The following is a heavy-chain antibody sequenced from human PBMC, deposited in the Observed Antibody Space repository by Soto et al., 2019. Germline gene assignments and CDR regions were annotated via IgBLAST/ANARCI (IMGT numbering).Heavy chain of an antibody. CDR2: ISTDSIYK. D-gene: IGHD3-10*01. Sequence: PGGSXRLSGAFAVFSFRSHTMHWLRQAPGKRLEWVAVISTDSIYKSYAVSVKGRFTISRDNANNSLSLQMDSLRAEDTGVYFCDSYWGGQQIRSYWGQGTKVKVYS. J-gene: IGHJ4*02. V-gene: IGHV3-21*01. CDR3: DSYWGGQQIRSY. CDR1: VFSFRSHT.